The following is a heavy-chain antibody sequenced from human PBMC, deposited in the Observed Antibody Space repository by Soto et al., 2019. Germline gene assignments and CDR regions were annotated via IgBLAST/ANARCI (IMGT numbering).Heavy chain of an antibody. CDR3: TRETVAGITGLDY. D-gene: IGHD1-20*01. V-gene: IGHV3-23*01. J-gene: IGHJ4*02. Sequence: QPGGSLRLSCAASGFNVGAFAVNWVRQAPGKGLEWVSGISVSDAFIYYADSVRGRFSISRDASENILYLQMNSLRVDDTALYYCTRETVAGITGLDYWGPGTLVTVS. CDR1: GFNVGAFA. CDR2: ISVSDAFI.